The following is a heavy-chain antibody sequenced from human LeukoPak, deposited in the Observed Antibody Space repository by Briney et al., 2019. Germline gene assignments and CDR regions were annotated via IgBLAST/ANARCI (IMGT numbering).Heavy chain of an antibody. CDR3: ARQYLGAGWSNYYYYYMDV. D-gene: IGHD2-15*01. CDR1: GGSISSYY. Sequence: SETLSLTCTVSGGSISSYYWSWIRQPPGKGLEWIGNIYYSGSTNYNPSLKSRVTISVDTSKNQFSLKLSSVTAADTAVYYCARQYLGAGWSNYYYYYMDVWGKGTTVTVSS. J-gene: IGHJ6*03. V-gene: IGHV4-59*08. CDR2: IYYSGST.